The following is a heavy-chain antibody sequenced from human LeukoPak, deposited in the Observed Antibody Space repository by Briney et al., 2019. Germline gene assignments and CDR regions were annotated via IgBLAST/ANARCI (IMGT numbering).Heavy chain of an antibody. CDR1: GYTFTTYG. Sequence: ASVKVSCKASGYTFTTYGISWVRQDPRHGLEWMGWISGYNGNTNYAQKLQGRVTITTDTSTSTAYMELRSLRSDDTAVYYCARGSTARYYYDRSGYYRGAFDYWGQGTLVTVSS. J-gene: IGHJ4*02. V-gene: IGHV1-18*01. D-gene: IGHD3-22*01. CDR3: ARGSTARYYYDRSGYYRGAFDY. CDR2: ISGYNGNT.